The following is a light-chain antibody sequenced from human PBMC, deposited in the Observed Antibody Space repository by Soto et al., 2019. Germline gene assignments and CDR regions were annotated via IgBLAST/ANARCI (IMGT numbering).Light chain of an antibody. V-gene: IGKV3-20*01. CDR3: QQYGSSPRT. CDR2: GAS. CDR1: QSVSSSY. J-gene: IGKJ1*01. Sequence: EIVLTQSPCTLSLSPGERATLSCRASQSVSSSYLAWYQQKPGQAPRLLICGASSRATGIPDRFSGSGSGTDFTLTISRLEPEDFAVYYCQQYGSSPRTFGQGTKVDIK.